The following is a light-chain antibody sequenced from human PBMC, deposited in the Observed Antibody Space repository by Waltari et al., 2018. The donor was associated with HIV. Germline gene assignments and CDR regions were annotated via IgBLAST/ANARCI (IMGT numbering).Light chain of an antibody. CDR2: RVS. Sequence: DIQMTQSPSTLSASVGDRVTITCRASQSINNWLAWYQQKPGKAPKLLIFRVSSLERGVPSRFSGSGSGTEFTLTISSLQPDDFATYYCQQYNNYYPWTFGQGTKVEIK. J-gene: IGKJ1*01. CDR1: QSINNW. CDR3: QQYNNYYPWT. V-gene: IGKV1-5*03.